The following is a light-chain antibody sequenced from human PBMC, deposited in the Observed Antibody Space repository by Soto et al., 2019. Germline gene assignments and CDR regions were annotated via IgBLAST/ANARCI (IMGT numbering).Light chain of an antibody. CDR1: QSVSSN. J-gene: IGKJ1*01. CDR2: GAS. V-gene: IGKV3-15*01. Sequence: EIVMTQSPATLSVSPGERATLSCRASQSVSSNLAWYQQKPGQAPRLLNYGASTRATGIPARFSGSGSGTEFTLTISSLQSEDFAVYYCQQYNNSWTFGQGTKVEIK. CDR3: QQYNNSWT.